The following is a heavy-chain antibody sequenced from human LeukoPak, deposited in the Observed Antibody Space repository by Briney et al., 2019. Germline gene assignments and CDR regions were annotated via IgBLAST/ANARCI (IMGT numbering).Heavy chain of an antibody. Sequence: PGGSLRLSCPASGFTFGSYTMNWVRQAPGKGLEWVASISSSSSYIYYAASVKGRFTISRDNAKNSLYLQMNSLRAEDTAVYYCAREVWGSYRSGYAFDIWGQGTMVTVSS. V-gene: IGHV3-21*01. CDR1: GFTFGSYT. CDR3: AREVWGSYRSGYAFDI. D-gene: IGHD3-16*02. CDR2: ISSSSSYI. J-gene: IGHJ3*02.